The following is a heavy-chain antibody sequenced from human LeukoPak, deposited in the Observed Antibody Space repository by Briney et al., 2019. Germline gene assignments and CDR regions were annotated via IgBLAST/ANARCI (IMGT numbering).Heavy chain of an antibody. CDR2: ISYDGSNK. D-gene: IGHD4-17*01. CDR3: ASGDYLDY. V-gene: IGHV3-30-3*01. CDR1: GFTFGDHA. Sequence: PGGSLRLSCTASGFTFGDHAMSWVRQAPGKGLEWVAVISYDGSNKYYADSVKGRFTISRDNSKNTLYLQMNSLRAEDTAVYYCASGDYLDYWGQGTLVTVSS. J-gene: IGHJ4*02.